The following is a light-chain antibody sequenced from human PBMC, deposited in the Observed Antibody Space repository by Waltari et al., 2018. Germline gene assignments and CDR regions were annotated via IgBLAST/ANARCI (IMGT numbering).Light chain of an antibody. CDR2: DVS. Sequence: QAALTQPPSVSGSPGQSVTISCTGTSSDIGSYNYVSWYHQHPGKAPKLMIYDVSKRPSGVSDRFSGSKSGNTASLTISGLQAEDEADFYCSSFAGSNTYIFGTGTRLTVL. CDR3: SSFAGSNTYI. J-gene: IGLJ1*01. CDR1: SSDIGSYNY. V-gene: IGLV2-11*01.